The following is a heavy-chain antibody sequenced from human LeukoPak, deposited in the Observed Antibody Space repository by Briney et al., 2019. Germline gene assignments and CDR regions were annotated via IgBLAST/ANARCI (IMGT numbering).Heavy chain of an antibody. V-gene: IGHV4-34*01. CDR1: GGSFSGYY. CDR2: INHSGST. CDR3: ARGRHYYDSSGYYSYYYYYMDV. D-gene: IGHD3-22*01. J-gene: IGHJ6*03. Sequence: KSSETLSLTCAVYGGSFSGYYWSWIRQPPGKGLEWIGEINHSGSTNYNPSLKSRVTISVDTSKNQFSLKLSSVTAADTAVYYCARGRHYYDSSGYYSYYYYYMDVWGKGTTVTVSS.